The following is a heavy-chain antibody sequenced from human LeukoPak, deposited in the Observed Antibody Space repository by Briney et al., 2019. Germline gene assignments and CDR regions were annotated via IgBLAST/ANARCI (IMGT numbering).Heavy chain of an antibody. CDR1: GGSISSGGYY. J-gene: IGHJ5*02. CDR2: IYYSGST. Sequence: PSETLSLTCTVSGGSISSGGYYWSWIRQHPGKGLEWIGYIYYSGSTYYNPSLKSRVTMSVDTSKNQFSLKLRSVTAADTAVYYCARESYDFWSASTHWVAWGQGTLVTVSS. D-gene: IGHD3-3*01. CDR3: ARESYDFWSASTHWVA. V-gene: IGHV4-31*03.